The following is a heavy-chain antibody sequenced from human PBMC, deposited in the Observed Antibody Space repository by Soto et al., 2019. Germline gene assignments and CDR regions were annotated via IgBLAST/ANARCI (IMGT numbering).Heavy chain of an antibody. Sequence: QVQLMQSGAEVKQPGASVKVSCKASGYSFTDYGITWVRQAPGQGLEWMGWISIHKGNANYAQKFQARVSMTTDTSTSTAYMELRSLRSDDTAVYYCARWETRPYSSSPTSGRYYNGMDVWGQGTTVTVSS. V-gene: IGHV1-18*01. D-gene: IGHD6-6*01. CDR2: ISIHKGNA. CDR3: ARWETRPYSSSPTSGRYYNGMDV. J-gene: IGHJ6*02. CDR1: GYSFTDYG.